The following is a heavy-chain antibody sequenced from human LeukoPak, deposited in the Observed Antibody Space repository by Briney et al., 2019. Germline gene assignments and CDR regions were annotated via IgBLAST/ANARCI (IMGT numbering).Heavy chain of an antibody. CDR1: GIKQADYS. CDR2: IGGTINDI. V-gene: IGHV3-23*01. D-gene: IGHD1-1*01. J-gene: IGHJ4*02. CDR3: ATDPQHDGDF. Sequence: GGSLRLSCIAYGIKQADYSMAWVRQAPGKGLEWVSTIGGTINDIHYADSVKGRFTISRDDSKNMFYLQMHSLRVVDTATYYCATDPQHDGDFWGQGTLVTVSS.